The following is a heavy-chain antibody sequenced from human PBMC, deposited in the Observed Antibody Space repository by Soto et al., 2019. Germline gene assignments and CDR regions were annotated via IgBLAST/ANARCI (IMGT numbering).Heavy chain of an antibody. CDR1: GGSFSGYY. J-gene: IGHJ4*02. CDR3: ARGWGRIFGY. D-gene: IGHD7-27*01. V-gene: IGHV4-34*01. Sequence: QVQLQQWGAGLLKPSETLSLTCAVYGGSFSGYYWNWIRQPPGKGLEWIGEINHSGSTNYNPSLKCRVTLSGDTSKNQFSLKLSSVTAADTAVYYCARGWGRIFGYWGQGTLVTVSS. CDR2: INHSGST.